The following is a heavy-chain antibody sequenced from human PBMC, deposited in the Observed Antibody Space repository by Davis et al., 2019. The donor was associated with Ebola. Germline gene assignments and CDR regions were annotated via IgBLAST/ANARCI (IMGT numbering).Heavy chain of an antibody. CDR1: GFTVSSNH. D-gene: IGHD6-19*01. V-gene: IGHV3-53*05. Sequence: GESPMIPCASSGFTVSSNHMSRVRQAPGKGLEWVSVIYDHSTAYADSVRGRFIISRDKSNNTLYLEMNSLRVDDTAVYYCATTQWLREFDNWGQGTLVTVSS. CDR3: ATTQWLREFDN. J-gene: IGHJ4*02. CDR2: IYDHST.